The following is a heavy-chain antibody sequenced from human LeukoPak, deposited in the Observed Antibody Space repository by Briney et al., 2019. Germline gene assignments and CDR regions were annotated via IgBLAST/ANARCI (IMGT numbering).Heavy chain of an antibody. CDR2: VNSYSGGT. J-gene: IGHJ3*01. CDR1: GYTFTDHF. V-gene: IGHV1-2*02. CDR3: ARARKLADDAFDV. Sequence: ASVKVSCKASGYTFTDHFVHWVRQAPGQGLQWMGWVNSYSGGTSYGPSFRGRVTMAREKSISTVYMELSGLTSDDTAVYFCARARKLADDAFDVWGQGSMVTVSS.